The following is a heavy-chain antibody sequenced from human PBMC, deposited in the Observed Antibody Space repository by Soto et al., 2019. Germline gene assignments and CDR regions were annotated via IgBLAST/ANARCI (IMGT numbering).Heavy chain of an antibody. CDR2: IYYIGNP. V-gene: IGHV4-39*01. Sequence: TSETLSLTCSVSGGSISSGSYSWGWIRQPPGKGLEWIGTIYYIGNPYYTPSLKSRLTISVDTSKNQLSLKLSSVTAADTAVYYCVRLRGYCITTGCHGCYAMDVWGQGTAVTVSS. J-gene: IGHJ6*02. CDR3: VRLRGYCITTGCHGCYAMDV. CDR1: GGSISSGSYS. D-gene: IGHD2-2*01.